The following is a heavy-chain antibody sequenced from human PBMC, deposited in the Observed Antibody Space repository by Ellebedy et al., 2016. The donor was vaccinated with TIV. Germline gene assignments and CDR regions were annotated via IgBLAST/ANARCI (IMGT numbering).Heavy chain of an antibody. CDR1: GYTFTSYG. J-gene: IGHJ4*02. V-gene: IGHV1-18*01. CDR2: ISAYNGNT. Sequence: AASVKVFCKASGYTFTSYGISWVRQAPGQGLEWMGWISAYNGNTNYAQKLQGRVTMTTDTSTSTAYMELRSLRSDDTAVFYCAKSGLFGELLYLDYWGQGTLVTVSS. CDR3: AKSGLFGELLYLDY. D-gene: IGHD3-10*02.